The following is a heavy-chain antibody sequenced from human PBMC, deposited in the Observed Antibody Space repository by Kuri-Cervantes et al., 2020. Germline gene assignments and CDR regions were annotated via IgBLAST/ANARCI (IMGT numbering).Heavy chain of an antibody. CDR1: GFTFSSYA. Sequence: GGSLRLSCAASGFTFSSYAMHWVRQAPGKGLEWVAVISYDGSNKYYADSVKGRFTISRDNSKNTLYLQVNSLRAEDTAVYYCARDGSGSFPYGMDVWGQGTTVTVSS. V-gene: IGHV3-30*14. J-gene: IGHJ6*02. CDR3: ARDGSGSFPYGMDV. CDR2: ISYDGSNK. D-gene: IGHD1-26*01.